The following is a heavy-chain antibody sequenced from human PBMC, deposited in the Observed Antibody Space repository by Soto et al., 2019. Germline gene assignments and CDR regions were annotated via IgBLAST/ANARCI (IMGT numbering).Heavy chain of an antibody. V-gene: IGHV3-23*04. D-gene: IGHD6-19*01. CDR1: GFTFSSYA. Sequence: EVQLVESGGGLVQPGGSLKLSCVASGFTFSSYAMSWVRQAPGKGLEWVSSIRDRTEITDFADSVKGRFTTSRDKPKNTLYLQTNGLSPEDTAVYYSATWLGDWYENYWRQGTLVTVSA. CDR2: IRDRTEIT. J-gene: IGHJ4*02. CDR3: ATWLGDWYENY.